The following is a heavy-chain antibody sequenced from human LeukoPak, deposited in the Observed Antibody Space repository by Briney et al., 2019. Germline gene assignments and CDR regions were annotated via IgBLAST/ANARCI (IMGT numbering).Heavy chain of an antibody. CDR3: ARGRGIRFLEWLLLGTLFDY. CDR2: IYTSGST. J-gene: IGHJ4*02. CDR1: GGSISSGSYY. D-gene: IGHD3-3*01. V-gene: IGHV4-61*02. Sequence: SETLSLTCSVSGGSISSGSYYWSWIRQPAGKGLEWIGRIYTSGSTNYNPSLKSRVTISVDTSKNQFSLKLSSVTAADTAVYYCARGRGIRFLEWLLLGTLFDYWGQGTLVTVSS.